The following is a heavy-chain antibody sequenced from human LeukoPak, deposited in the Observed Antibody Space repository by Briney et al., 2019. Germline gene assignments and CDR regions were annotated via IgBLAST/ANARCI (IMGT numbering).Heavy chain of an antibody. V-gene: IGHV3-53*01. CDR2: IYSGGNT. CDR3: ARDSSGPHSYDY. D-gene: IGHD6-19*01. Sequence: GGSLRLSCAASGFTFSSYSMNWVRQAPGKGLEWVSVIYSGGNTYYADSVKGRFTISRDNSKNTLYLQMNSLRAEDTAVYYCARDSSGPHSYDYWGQGTLVTVSS. CDR1: GFTFSSYS. J-gene: IGHJ4*02.